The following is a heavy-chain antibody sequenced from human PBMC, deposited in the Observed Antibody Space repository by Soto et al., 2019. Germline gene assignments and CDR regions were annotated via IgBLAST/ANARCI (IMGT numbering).Heavy chain of an antibody. D-gene: IGHD3-10*01. CDR2: ISSSSSTI. V-gene: IGHV3-48*01. CDR3: ASGGSGSYYN. Sequence: EVQLVESGGGLVQPGGSLRLSCAASGFTFSSYSMNWVRQAPGKGLERVSYISSSSSTIYYADSVKGRFTISRDNAKNSLYLQMNSLRAEDTAVYYCASGGSGSYYNWGQGTLVTVSS. CDR1: GFTFSSYS. J-gene: IGHJ4*02.